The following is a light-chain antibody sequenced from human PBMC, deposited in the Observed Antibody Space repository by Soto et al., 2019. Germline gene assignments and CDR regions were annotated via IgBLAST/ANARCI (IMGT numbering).Light chain of an antibody. V-gene: IGKV1-39*01. J-gene: IGKJ5*01. Sequence: IKMTQSPSSLSASVGDRVAITFRASQSISSYLNWYQQKPGKAPKVLIYAASNLQSGVPSRFSGSGSGTDFTLTISSLQPEDFATYYCQQSYSTPITFGQGRRLEV. CDR3: QQSYSTPIT. CDR1: QSISSY. CDR2: AAS.